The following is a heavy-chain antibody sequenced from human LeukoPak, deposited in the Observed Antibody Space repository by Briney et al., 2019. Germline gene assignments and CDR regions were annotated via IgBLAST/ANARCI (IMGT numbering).Heavy chain of an antibody. D-gene: IGHD5-18*01. V-gene: IGHV1-3*01. J-gene: IGHJ4*02. Sequence: ASVKVSCKASGYTFTSYAMHWVRQAPGQRLEWMGWINAGNGNTKYSQKFQGRVTITRDTSASTAYMELRSLRSDDTAVYYCARAPSGFTYGPGDHWGQGTLVTVSS. CDR3: ARAPSGFTYGPGDH. CDR1: GYTFTSYA. CDR2: INAGNGNT.